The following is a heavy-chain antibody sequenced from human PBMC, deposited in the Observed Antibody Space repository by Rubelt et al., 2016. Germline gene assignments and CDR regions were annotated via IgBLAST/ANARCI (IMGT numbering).Heavy chain of an antibody. CDR2: MFHGGST. V-gene: IGHV4-39*07. CDR3: ARGNYDFYGMDV. CDR1: GYSITSNIHY. J-gene: IGHJ6*02. Sequence: QIQLRESGPGLVTPSGTLSLTCTVSGYSITSNIHYWGWIRQSPGKGLEWIGSMFHGGSTYDNPSLKSRVTISVDTSKNQFSLKVNSVTAADTAVYYCARGNYDFYGMDVWGQGTTVTVSS. D-gene: IGHD3-3*01.